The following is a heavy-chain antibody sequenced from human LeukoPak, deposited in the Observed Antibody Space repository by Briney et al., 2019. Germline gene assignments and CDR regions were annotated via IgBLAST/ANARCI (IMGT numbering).Heavy chain of an antibody. D-gene: IGHD3-22*01. CDR1: GYTFTSYG. J-gene: IGHJ4*02. V-gene: IGHV1-18*01. CDR2: ISAYNGIT. CDR3: AREPRYYDSSGYPDY. Sequence: ASVKVSCKASGYTFTSYGISWVRHAPGQGLEWMGWISAYNGITNYAQKLQGRVTVTTDTSTSTAYMELRSLRSDDTAVYYCAREPRYYDSSGYPDYWGQGTLVTVSS.